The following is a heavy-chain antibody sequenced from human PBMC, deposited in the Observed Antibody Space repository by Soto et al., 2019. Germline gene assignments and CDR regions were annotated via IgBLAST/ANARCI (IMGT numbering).Heavy chain of an antibody. D-gene: IGHD6-13*01. CDR1: GGSISSYY. V-gene: IGHV4-59*08. CDR3: AGGPPVKLGIAAAGRLFDI. CDR2: IYYSGST. Sequence: SETLSLTCTVSGGSISSYYWSWIRQPPGKGLEWIGYIYYSGSTNYNPSLKSRVTISVDTSKNQFSLKLSSVTAADTAVYYCAGGPPVKLGIAAAGRLFDIWGQGTMVTVSS. J-gene: IGHJ3*02.